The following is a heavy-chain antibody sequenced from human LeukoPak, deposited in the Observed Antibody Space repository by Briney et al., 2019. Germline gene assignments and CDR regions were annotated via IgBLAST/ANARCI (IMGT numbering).Heavy chain of an antibody. CDR2: IWSDGTTE. V-gene: IGHV3-33*02. J-gene: IGHJ4*02. Sequence: PGGSLRLSCAASGFTLSRSAMHWVRQAPGKGLEWVAVIWSDGTTEKYADSVKGRFTISRDSSTNTLFLQMNSLRAEDTAVYYCARGLAPTIFYVDYWGQGTLVTVSS. CDR1: GFTLSRSA. D-gene: IGHD3-3*01. CDR3: ARGLAPTIFYVDY.